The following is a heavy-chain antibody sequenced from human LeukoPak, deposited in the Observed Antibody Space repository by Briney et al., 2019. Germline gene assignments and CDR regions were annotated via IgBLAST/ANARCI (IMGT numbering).Heavy chain of an antibody. Sequence: ASVKVSCKASGYTFTDYYMHWVRQAPGQGLEWMGWINPNSGDTNYAQKFQGRVTMTRDTSISTAYMELSRLRSDDTAVYYCARDPTRGDLSVYWGQGTLVTVSS. CDR3: ARDPTRGDLSVY. CDR2: INPNSGDT. D-gene: IGHD7-27*01. J-gene: IGHJ4*02. CDR1: GYTFTDYY. V-gene: IGHV1-2*02.